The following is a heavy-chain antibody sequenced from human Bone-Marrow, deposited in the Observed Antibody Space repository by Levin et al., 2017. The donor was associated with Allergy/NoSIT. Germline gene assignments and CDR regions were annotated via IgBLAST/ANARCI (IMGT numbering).Heavy chain of an antibody. Sequence: ETLSLTCAASGITFSTSWMAWVRQAPGKGLEWVAHIKPDGSEKFYVDSVKGRFTISRDNAKNSLYLQMNSLRDEDTGTYYCARDFGWYWGQGTLVTVSS. CDR1: GITFSTSW. J-gene: IGHJ4*02. CDR2: IKPDGSEK. CDR3: ARDFGWY. V-gene: IGHV3-7*01. D-gene: IGHD3-3*01.